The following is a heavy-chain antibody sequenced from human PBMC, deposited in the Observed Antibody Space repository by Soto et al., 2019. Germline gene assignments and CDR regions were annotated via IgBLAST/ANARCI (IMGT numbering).Heavy chain of an antibody. CDR2: IYWDDDK. D-gene: IGHD3-22*01. Sequence: QITLNESGPTVVRPTETLTLTCRFSGFSLTTSGVGVGWIRQSPGKAPEWPALIYWDDDKRYSASLKSRLTITQDTSKNQVVLTVSDLDPTDTATYYCAHRVLRTLCVLVTTTAIYVDFWGQGTPVAVSS. V-gene: IGHV2-5*02. CDR3: AHRVLRTLCVLVTTTAIYVDF. J-gene: IGHJ4*02. CDR1: GFSLTTSGVG.